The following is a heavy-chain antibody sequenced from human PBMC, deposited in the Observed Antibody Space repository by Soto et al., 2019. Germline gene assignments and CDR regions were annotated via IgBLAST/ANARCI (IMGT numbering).Heavy chain of an antibody. D-gene: IGHD3-3*01. CDR2: IYYSGST. CDR1: GGSISSYY. CDR3: ARGVFGYYSGMDV. Sequence: SETLSLTCTVSGGSISSYYWSWIRQPPGKGLEWIGYIYYSGSTNYNPSLKSRVTISVDTPKNQFSLKLSSVTAADTAVYYCARGVFGYYSGMDVWGQGTTVTVSS. J-gene: IGHJ6*02. V-gene: IGHV4-59*08.